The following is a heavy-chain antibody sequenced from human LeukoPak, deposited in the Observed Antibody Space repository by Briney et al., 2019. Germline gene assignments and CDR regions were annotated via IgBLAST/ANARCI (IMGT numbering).Heavy chain of an antibody. CDR3: ARERSNYYDSSGYLKY. CDR1: GGSFSGYY. CDR2: INHSGST. Sequence: PSETLSLTCAVYGGSFSGYYWSWIRQPPGKGLEWIGEINHSGSTNYNPSLKSRVTISVDTSKNQFSLKLSSVTAADTAVYYCARERSNYYDSSGYLKYWGQGTLVTVSS. D-gene: IGHD3-22*01. V-gene: IGHV4-34*01. J-gene: IGHJ4*02.